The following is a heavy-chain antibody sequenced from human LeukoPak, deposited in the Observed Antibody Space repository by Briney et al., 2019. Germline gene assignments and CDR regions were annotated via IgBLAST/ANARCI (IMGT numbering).Heavy chain of an antibody. J-gene: IGHJ4*02. CDR2: ISGSGGST. V-gene: IGHV3-23*01. CDR3: ARDLRGGSGYSSSWYEVSDY. CDR1: GFTFSSYG. D-gene: IGHD6-13*01. Sequence: GGSLRLSCAASGFTFSSYGMSWVRQAPGKGLEWVSAISGSGGSTYYADSVKGRFTISRDNAKNSLYLQMNSLRAEDTAVYYCARDLRGGSGYSSSWYEVSDYWGQGTLVTVSS.